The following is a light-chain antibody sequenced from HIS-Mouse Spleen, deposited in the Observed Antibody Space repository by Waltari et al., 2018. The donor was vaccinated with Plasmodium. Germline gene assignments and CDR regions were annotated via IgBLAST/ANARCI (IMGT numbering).Light chain of an antibody. CDR2: EGS. V-gene: IGLV2-23*01. CDR1: SSDVGSYNL. J-gene: IGLJ1*01. Sequence: QSALPQPASVSGSPGQSITISCTGTSSDVGSYNLVSWYQQHPGKAPKLMIYEGSKRPSGVSNRFSGSKSGNTASLTISRLQAEDEADYYCCSYAGSSTYVFGTGTKVTVL. CDR3: CSYAGSSTYV.